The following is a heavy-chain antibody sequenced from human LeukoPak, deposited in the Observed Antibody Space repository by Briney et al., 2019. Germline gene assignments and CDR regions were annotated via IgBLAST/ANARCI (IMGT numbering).Heavy chain of an antibody. CDR2: ISGSGGST. D-gene: IGHD6-13*01. Sequence: PGGSLRLSCAASGFTFSSYAMSWVRQAPGKGLEWVSSISGSGGSTHYADSMKGRFTISRDNSKNTLYLQMNSLRVEDTAVYYCAKGAAAGTVTSKIDYWGQGTLVTVSS. CDR3: AKGAAAGTVTSKIDY. CDR1: GFTFSSYA. V-gene: IGHV3-23*01. J-gene: IGHJ4*02.